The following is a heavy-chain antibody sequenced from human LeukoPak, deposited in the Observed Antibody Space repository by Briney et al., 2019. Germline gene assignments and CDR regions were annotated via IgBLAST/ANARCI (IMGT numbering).Heavy chain of an antibody. CDR3: ARGSFSSSETDWFDP. D-gene: IGHD6-6*01. Sequence: ASVKVSCKASGYTFTGYYLHWVRQAPGQRLEWMGWINPNSGGANYAQKFQGRVTMTRDTSITTAYMELSRLRSDDTAVYYCARGSFSSSETDWFDPWGQGTLVTVSS. CDR1: GYTFTGYY. CDR2: INPNSGGA. V-gene: IGHV1-2*02. J-gene: IGHJ5*02.